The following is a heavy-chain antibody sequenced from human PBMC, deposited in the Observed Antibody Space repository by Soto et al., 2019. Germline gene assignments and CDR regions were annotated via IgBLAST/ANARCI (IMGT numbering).Heavy chain of an antibody. Sequence: GASVKVSCKVSGYTLTELSMHWVRQAPGKGLEWMGGFDPEDGETIYAQKFQGRVTMTEDTSTDTAYMELSSLRSEDTAVYYCARAHIRNWNPIDLDYWGQGTLVTVSS. V-gene: IGHV1-24*01. D-gene: IGHD1-1*01. J-gene: IGHJ4*02. CDR2: FDPEDGET. CDR1: GYTLTELS. CDR3: ARAHIRNWNPIDLDY.